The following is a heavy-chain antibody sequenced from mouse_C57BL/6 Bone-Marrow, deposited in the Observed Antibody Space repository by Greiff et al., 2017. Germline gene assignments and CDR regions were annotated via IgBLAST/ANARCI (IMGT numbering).Heavy chain of an antibody. CDR1: GYSFTDYN. V-gene: IGHV1-39*01. Sequence: EVQLVESGPELVKPGASVKISCKASGYSFTDYNMNWVKQSNGKSLEWIGVINPNYGTTSYNQKFKGKATLTVDQSSSTTYMQLNSLTSEDSAVDDCARGYDYDYAMDYWGQGTSGTVSS. D-gene: IGHD2-4*01. CDR2: INPNYGTT. CDR3: ARGYDYDYAMDY. J-gene: IGHJ4*01.